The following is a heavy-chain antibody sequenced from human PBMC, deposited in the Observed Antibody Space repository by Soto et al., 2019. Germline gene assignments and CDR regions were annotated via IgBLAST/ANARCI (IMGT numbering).Heavy chain of an antibody. V-gene: IGHV1-3*01. CDR3: AREFAMPTRNYQY. J-gene: IGHJ1*01. CDR2: INAGNGNT. CDR1: GYTFTIYS. D-gene: IGHD2-2*01. Sequence: ASVKVSCKASGYTFTIYSMHWVRQAPGQRLEWMGRINAGNGNTKYAQKFQGRVTITRDTSASTAYMELSSLRSEDTAVYYCAREFAMPTRNYQYWGQGTLVTVSS.